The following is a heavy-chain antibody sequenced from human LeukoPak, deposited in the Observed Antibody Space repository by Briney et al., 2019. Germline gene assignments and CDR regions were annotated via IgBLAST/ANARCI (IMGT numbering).Heavy chain of an antibody. D-gene: IGHD3-22*01. V-gene: IGHV4-59*12. CDR1: GGSISSYY. J-gene: IGHJ4*02. Sequence: PSETLSLTCTVSGGSISSYYWSWIRQPPGKGLEWIGYIYYSGSTNYNPSLKSRVTMSVDTSKNQFSLKLSSVTAADTAVYYCARDRYYDSIGFDYWGQGTLVTVSS. CDR3: ARDRYYDSIGFDY. CDR2: IYYSGST.